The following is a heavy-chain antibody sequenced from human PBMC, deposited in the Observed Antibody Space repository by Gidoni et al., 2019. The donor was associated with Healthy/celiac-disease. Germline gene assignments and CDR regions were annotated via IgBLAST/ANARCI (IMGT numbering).Heavy chain of an antibody. V-gene: IGHV3-48*01. CDR3: AREPRGGYDFWSGYYTGGFDP. D-gene: IGHD3-3*01. CDR1: GFTFSSYS. Sequence: EVQLVESGGGLVQPGGSLRLSCAASGFTFSSYSMNWVRQAPGKGLEWVSYISSSSSTIYYADSVKGRFTISRDNAKNSLYLQMNSLRAEDTAVYYCAREPRGGYDFWSGYYTGGFDPWGQGTLVTVSS. J-gene: IGHJ5*02. CDR2: ISSSSSTI.